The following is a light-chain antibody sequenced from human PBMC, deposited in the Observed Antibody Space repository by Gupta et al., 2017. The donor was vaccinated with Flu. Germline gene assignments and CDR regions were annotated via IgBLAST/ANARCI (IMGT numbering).Light chain of an antibody. CDR3: QSYASSLSGVV. CDR1: SSNIGAGYD. J-gene: IGLJ3*02. V-gene: IGLV1-40*01. CDR2: GNS. Sequence: QSVLTQPPSVSGAPGQRVTISCTGSSSNIGAGYDVHWYQQLPGKAPKLLIYGNSNRPSGVPDRFSGSKSGTSASLAITGLQAEDEACYYCQSYASSLSGVVFGGGTKLTVL.